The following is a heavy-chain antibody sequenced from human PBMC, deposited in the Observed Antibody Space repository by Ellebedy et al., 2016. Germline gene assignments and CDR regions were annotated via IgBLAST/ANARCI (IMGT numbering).Heavy chain of an antibody. CDR1: GFTFSSYS. Sequence: GGSLRLFCAASGFTFSSYSMNWVRQAPGKGLEWVSSISSTSSHIFYTDSLKGRFTISRDNAKNSQYLQMNNLRAEDTAVYYCVKGKTGNYGGDAFDFWGQGTMVTVSS. CDR3: VKGKTGNYGGDAFDF. J-gene: IGHJ3*01. D-gene: IGHD1-1*01. CDR2: ISSTSSHI. V-gene: IGHV3-21*01.